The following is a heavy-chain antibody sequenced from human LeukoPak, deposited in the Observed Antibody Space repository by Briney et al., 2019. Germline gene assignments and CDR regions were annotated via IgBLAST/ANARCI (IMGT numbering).Heavy chain of an antibody. D-gene: IGHD6-13*01. Sequence: SETLSLTCTVSGGSISRYYWSWIRQPPGKGLEWIGYIYYSGSTNYNPSLKSRFTISVDTSKNQFSLKLSSVTAADQAVYYCARGGGRQQLVHYYYYGMDVWGQGTTVTVSS. CDR3: ARGGGRQQLVHYYYYGMDV. CDR2: IYYSGST. V-gene: IGHV4-59*08. J-gene: IGHJ6*02. CDR1: GGSISRYY.